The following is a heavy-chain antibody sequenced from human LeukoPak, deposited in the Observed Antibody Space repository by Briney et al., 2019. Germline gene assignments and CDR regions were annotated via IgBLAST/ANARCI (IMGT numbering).Heavy chain of an antibody. D-gene: IGHD1-26*01. J-gene: IGHJ5*02. V-gene: IGHV3-23*01. CDR1: GFSFSSYA. Sequence: GGSLRLSCVVSGFSFSSYAMTWVRQAPGKGLEWVSGITGRGDHIYYADSAKGRFTISRDNFKNTVFLEMNSLRDEDTAVYYCAKGLGLAIVSTLDRWGQGTLVTVSS. CDR2: ITGRGDHI. CDR3: AKGLGLAIVSTLDR.